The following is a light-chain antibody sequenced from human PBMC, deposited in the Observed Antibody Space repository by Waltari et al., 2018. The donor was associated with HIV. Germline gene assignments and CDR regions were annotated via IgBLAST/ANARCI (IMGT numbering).Light chain of an antibody. CDR1: VRDIGTYNL. CDR3: CSYADPDTFFV. J-gene: IGLJ1*01. Sequence: QSGLTQPASVSGSLGQSITIFCNGSVRDIGTYNLVSWYQQFPGKAPKVIISEVSKRPSGISDSFSGSKSANSASLRISGLRPEDEADYFCCSYADPDTFFVFGGGT. V-gene: IGLV2-23*02. CDR2: EVS.